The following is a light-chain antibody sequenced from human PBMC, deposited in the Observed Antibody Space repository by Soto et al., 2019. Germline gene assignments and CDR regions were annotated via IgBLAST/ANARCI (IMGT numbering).Light chain of an antibody. J-gene: IGLJ1*01. V-gene: IGLV1-40*01. CDR3: QSYGSSLSGSEV. CDR2: GNG. Sequence: QSLLTQPPSVSGAPGQRVTISCTGSSSNIGAGYDVHWYQQLPGTAPKLLIYGNGNRPSGVPDRFSGSKSGTSASLAITGLQAEDEADYYCQSYGSSLSGSEVFGTGTKVTVL. CDR1: SSNIGAGYD.